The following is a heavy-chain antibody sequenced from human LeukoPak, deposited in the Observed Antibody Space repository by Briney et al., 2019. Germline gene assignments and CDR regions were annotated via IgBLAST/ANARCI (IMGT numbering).Heavy chain of an antibody. J-gene: IGHJ3*02. CDR1: GYTFTSYY. D-gene: IGHD2/OR15-2a*01. Sequence: ASVKVSCKASGYTFTSYYMHWVRQAPGQGLEWMGWINPNSGGTNYAQKFQGRVTMTRDTSISTAYMELSRLRSDDTAVYYCARVRIFRGAFDIWGQGTMVTVSS. CDR3: ARVRIFRGAFDI. CDR2: INPNSGGT. V-gene: IGHV1-2*02.